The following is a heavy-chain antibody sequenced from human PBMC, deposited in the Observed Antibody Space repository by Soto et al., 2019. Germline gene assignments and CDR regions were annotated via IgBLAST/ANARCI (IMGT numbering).Heavy chain of an antibody. J-gene: IGHJ5*02. V-gene: IGHV3-48*04. CDR1: GFTFGSYS. D-gene: IGHD2-15*01. Sequence: DVQLVESGGGLVQPGGSLTLSCAAYGFTFGSYSMNWVRQAPGKGLEWVSYISSTSSAIWYADSLKGRFIISRDNAENSLYLQMHSLRAEDTAVYFCARGWGCSSGSCYFTSWGQGTLVTVSS. CDR3: ARGWGCSSGSCYFTS. CDR2: ISSTSSAI.